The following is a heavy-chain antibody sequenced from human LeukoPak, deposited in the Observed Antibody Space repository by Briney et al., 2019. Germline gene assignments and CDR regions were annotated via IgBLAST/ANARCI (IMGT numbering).Heavy chain of an antibody. CDR1: GGTFISYA. CDR2: IIPIFGTA. J-gene: IGHJ5*02. CDR3: ARESNPQYGDNWFDP. V-gene: IGHV1-69*13. Sequence: SVKVSCKASGGTFISYAISWVRQAPGQGLEWMGGIIPIFGTANYAQKFQGRVTITADESTSTAYMELSSLRSEDTAVYYCARESNPQYGDNWFDPWGQGTLVTVSS. D-gene: IGHD4-17*01.